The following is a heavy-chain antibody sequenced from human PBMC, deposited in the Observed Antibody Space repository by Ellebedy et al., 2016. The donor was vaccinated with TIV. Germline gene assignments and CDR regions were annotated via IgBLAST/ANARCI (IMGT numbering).Heavy chain of an antibody. CDR2: LNPNSGGT. V-gene: IGHV1-2*04. Sequence: AASVKVSCKASGYTFTDYYLHWVRQAPGQGLEWLGWLNPNSGGTNFAQKFQGWVTLTRDTTIPTAYMELSSRTSDDTATAVFYCARGGSSNWYEAFDFWGQGTLVTASS. J-gene: IGHJ4*02. CDR1: GYTFTDYY. D-gene: IGHD6-13*01. CDR3: ARGGSSNWYEAFDF.